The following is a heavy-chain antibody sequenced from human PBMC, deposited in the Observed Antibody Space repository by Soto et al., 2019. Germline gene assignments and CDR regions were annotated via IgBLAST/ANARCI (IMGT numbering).Heavy chain of an antibody. CDR3: AKGVPGIAVAGTGYFQH. CDR1: GGSISSYY. D-gene: IGHD6-19*01. V-gene: IGHV4-59*01. Sequence: SETLSLTCTVSGGSISSYYWSWIRQPPGKGLEWIGYIYYSGSTNYNPSLKSRVTISVDTSKNQFSLKLSSVTAADTAVYYCAKGVPGIAVAGTGYFQHWGQGTLVTVSS. CDR2: IYYSGST. J-gene: IGHJ1*01.